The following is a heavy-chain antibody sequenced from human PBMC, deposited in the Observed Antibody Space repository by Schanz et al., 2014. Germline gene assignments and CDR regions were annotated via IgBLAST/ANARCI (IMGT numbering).Heavy chain of an antibody. D-gene: IGHD1-26*01. J-gene: IGHJ4*02. V-gene: IGHV3-48*01. CDR2: ISGSSRTI. CDR1: GFTFSSYD. CDR3: ARGGSGSHYRLDY. Sequence: EVQLVESGGGVVQPGRSLRLSCVASGFTFSSYDVFWVRQAPGKGLEWVSYISGSSRTIYYADSMKGRFTVSRDNAENALYLQMNSLRAEDTGLYFCARGGSGSHYRLDYWGQGTLXTVSS.